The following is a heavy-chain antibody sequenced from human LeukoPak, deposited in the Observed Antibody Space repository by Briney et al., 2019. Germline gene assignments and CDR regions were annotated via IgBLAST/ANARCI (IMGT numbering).Heavy chain of an antibody. V-gene: IGHV3-30*04. D-gene: IGHD3-9*01. J-gene: IGHJ4*02. Sequence: PGGSLRLSCAASGFTFSSYAMHWVRQAPGKGLEWVAVISYDGSNKYYADSVKGRFTISRDNAKNSLYLQMNSLRAEDTAIYYCARGGAPYFDWCFDYWGQGTLVTVSS. CDR3: ARGGAPYFDWCFDY. CDR2: ISYDGSNK. CDR1: GFTFSSYA.